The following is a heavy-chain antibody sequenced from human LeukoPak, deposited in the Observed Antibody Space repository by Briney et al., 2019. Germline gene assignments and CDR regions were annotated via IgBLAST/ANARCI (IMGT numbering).Heavy chain of an antibody. CDR1: GYTFTSYG. D-gene: IGHD2-21*02. V-gene: IGHV1-2*02. Sequence: GASVKVSCKASGYTFTSYGISWVRQAPGQGLEWMGWINPNSGGTNYAQKFQGRVTMTRDTSISTAYMELSRLRSDDTAVYYCARVRVVTAGYDYWGQGTLVTVSS. CDR2: INPNSGGT. J-gene: IGHJ4*02. CDR3: ARVRVVTAGYDY.